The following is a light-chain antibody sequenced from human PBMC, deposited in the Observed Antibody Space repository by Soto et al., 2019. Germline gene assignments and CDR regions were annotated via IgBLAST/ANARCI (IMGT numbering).Light chain of an antibody. CDR1: QSISSY. CDR3: QQRYSTPLT. V-gene: IGKV1-39*01. Sequence: DIQMTQSPSSLSASVGDRVTITCRASQSISSYLNWYQQKPGKAPKRLIYAASSLQSGVPSRFSGSGSGTDFTLTISSLQPEDFETYYCQQRYSTPLTFGGGTKVEIK. CDR2: AAS. J-gene: IGKJ4*01.